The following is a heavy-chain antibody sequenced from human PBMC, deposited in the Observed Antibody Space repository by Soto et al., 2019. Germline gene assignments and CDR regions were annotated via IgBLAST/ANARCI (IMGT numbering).Heavy chain of an antibody. D-gene: IGHD3-3*01. J-gene: IGHJ3*02. V-gene: IGHV4-34*01. Sequence: SETLSLTCAVYGGSFSGYYWSWIRQPPGKGLEWIGEINHSGSTNYNPSLKSRVTISVDTSKNQFSLKLSSVTAADTAVYYCARGRGNYDFAFDIWGQGTMVTVSS. CDR1: GGSFSGYY. CDR2: INHSGST. CDR3: ARGRGNYDFAFDI.